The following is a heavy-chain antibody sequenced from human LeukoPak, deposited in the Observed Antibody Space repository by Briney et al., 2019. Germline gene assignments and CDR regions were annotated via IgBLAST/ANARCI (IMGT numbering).Heavy chain of an antibody. Sequence: SQTLSLTCTVSGGSISSYYWSWIRQPPGKGLEWIGYIYYSGYTNYNPSLKRRVTISVDTSKNQFSLNMRSVTAADTAVYYCARTTMVRGTYYMDVWGKGTTVTISS. V-gene: IGHV4-59*12. CDR1: GGSISSYY. CDR2: IYYSGYT. D-gene: IGHD3-10*01. CDR3: ARTTMVRGTYYMDV. J-gene: IGHJ6*03.